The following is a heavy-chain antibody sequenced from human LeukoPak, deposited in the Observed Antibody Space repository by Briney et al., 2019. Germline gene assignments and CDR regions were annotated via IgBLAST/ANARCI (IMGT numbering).Heavy chain of an antibody. D-gene: IGHD3-10*01. Sequence: ASVKVSCKASGYTFTGYYMHWVRQAPGQGLEWMARINPNSGGTNYAQKFQGRVTMTRDTSISTAYMELSRLRSDDTAVYYCARELRITMVRGVMNYWGQGTLVTVSS. CDR3: ARELRITMVRGVMNY. CDR1: GYTFTGYY. CDR2: INPNSGGT. V-gene: IGHV1-2*06. J-gene: IGHJ4*02.